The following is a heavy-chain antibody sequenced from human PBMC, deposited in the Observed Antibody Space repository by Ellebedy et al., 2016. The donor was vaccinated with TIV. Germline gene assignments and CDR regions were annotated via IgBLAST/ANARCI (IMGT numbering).Heavy chain of an antibody. J-gene: IGHJ4*02. CDR2: YSGST. Sequence: MPSETLSLTCTVSGGSISSYYWSWIRQPPGKGLEWIGYYSGSTDYNPSLKSRVTIFLDTSKSQLSLKLSSVTAADTAVYYCAGYDIGGYYYGIDNWGQGTLVTVSS. CDR3: AGYDIGGYYYGIDN. V-gene: IGHV4-59*01. CDR1: GGSISSYY. D-gene: IGHD3-22*01.